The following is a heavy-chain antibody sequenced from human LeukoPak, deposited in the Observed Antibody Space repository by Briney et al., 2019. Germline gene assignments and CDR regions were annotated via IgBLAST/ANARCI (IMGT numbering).Heavy chain of an antibody. CDR2: IKRDGSEK. J-gene: IGHJ4*02. CDR1: GFTFSDYY. V-gene: IGHV3-7*02. D-gene: IGHD2-2*01. Sequence: GGSLRLSCAASGFTFSDYYMSWVRQAPGKGLEWVANIKRDGSEKYYVDSVKGRFTISRDNAKNSLYLQMNSLRVEDTAVYYCARGNRRSYASFDYWGQGTLVTVSS. CDR3: ARGNRRSYASFDY.